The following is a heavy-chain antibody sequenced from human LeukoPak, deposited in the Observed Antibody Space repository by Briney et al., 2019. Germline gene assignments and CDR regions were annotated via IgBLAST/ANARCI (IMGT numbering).Heavy chain of an antibody. CDR3: ARAPTPRTHIVVVPGGWFDP. CDR1: GGSVSSGSYY. Sequence: SETLSLTCTVSGGSVSSGSYYWSWIRQPPGKGLEWIGYIYYSGSTNYNPSLKSRVTISVDTSKNQFSLKLSSVTAADTAVYYCARAPTPRTHIVVVPGGWFDPWGQGTLVTVSS. J-gene: IGHJ5*02. V-gene: IGHV4-61*01. D-gene: IGHD2-2*01. CDR2: IYYSGST.